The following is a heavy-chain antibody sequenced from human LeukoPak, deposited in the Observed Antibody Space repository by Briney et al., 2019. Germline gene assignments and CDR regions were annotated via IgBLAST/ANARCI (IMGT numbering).Heavy chain of an antibody. CDR3: ARREVVVTYDAFDI. J-gene: IGHJ3*02. V-gene: IGHV4-31*03. CDR1: GGSISSGGYY. Sequence: ASETLSLTCTVSGGSISSGGYYWSWTRQHPGKGLEWIGYIRYSGSTYYNPSLQSRVTISTDTSKNQFSLKLNSVTAADTAVYYCARREVVVTYDAFDIWGQGTMVTVSS. D-gene: IGHD3-22*01. CDR2: IRYSGST.